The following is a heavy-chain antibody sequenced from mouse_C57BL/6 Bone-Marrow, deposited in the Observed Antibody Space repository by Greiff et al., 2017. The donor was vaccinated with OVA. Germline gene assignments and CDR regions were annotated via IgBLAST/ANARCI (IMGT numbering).Heavy chain of an antibody. J-gene: IGHJ4*01. CDR3: ARGNFGSSFYAMDY. Sequence: VTLKESVAELVRPGASVKLSCTASGFNIKNTYMHWVKQRPEQGLEWIGRIDPANDNTKYAPKFQGKATMTADTSSNTAYLQLSSLSSEDTAVYCCARGNFGSSFYAMDYWGQGTSVTVSS. V-gene: IGHV14-3*01. CDR2: IDPANDNT. CDR1: GFNIKNTY. D-gene: IGHD1-1*01.